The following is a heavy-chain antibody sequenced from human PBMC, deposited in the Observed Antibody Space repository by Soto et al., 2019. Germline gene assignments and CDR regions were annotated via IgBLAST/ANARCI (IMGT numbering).Heavy chain of an antibody. CDR2: IYYSGST. Sequence: SETLSLTCTVSGGSISSYYWSWIRQPPGKGLEWIGYIYYSGSTNYNPSIKSRVTKSVDTSKNQFSLKLSSVTAADTAVYYCARVDGDYVDYWGQGTLVTVSS. V-gene: IGHV4-59*01. J-gene: IGHJ4*02. CDR1: GGSISSYY. CDR3: ARVDGDYVDY. D-gene: IGHD4-17*01.